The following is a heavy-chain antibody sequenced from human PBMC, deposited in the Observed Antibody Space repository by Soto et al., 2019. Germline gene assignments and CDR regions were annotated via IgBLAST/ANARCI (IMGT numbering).Heavy chain of an antibody. CDR3: ARDDGWNYRYYDMEV. J-gene: IGHJ6*02. V-gene: IGHV1-69*12. Sequence: VQLVQSGAEVKTPGSSVKVSCKASGDTFSSYSIAWVRQAPGQGLEWMGGIIPVFRSINYSQKFQGRVTITADESTTTAYTELTSLRPQDTAVYFCARDDGWNYRYYDMEVWGQGTTVTVS. D-gene: IGHD1-7*01. CDR2: IIPVFRSI. CDR1: GDTFSSYS.